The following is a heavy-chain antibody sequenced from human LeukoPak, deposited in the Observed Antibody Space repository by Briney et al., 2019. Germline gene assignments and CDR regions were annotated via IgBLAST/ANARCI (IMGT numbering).Heavy chain of an antibody. D-gene: IGHD5-18*01. CDR2: ISSSSSYI. CDR3: ARDLGMGYKNAFDI. CDR1: GFTFSRYW. J-gene: IGHJ3*02. Sequence: GGSLRLSCAASGFTFSRYWMSWVRQAPGKGLEWVSSISSSSSYIYYADSVKGRFTISRDNAKNSLYLQMNSLRAEDTAVYYCARDLGMGYKNAFDIWGQGTMVTVSS. V-gene: IGHV3-21*01.